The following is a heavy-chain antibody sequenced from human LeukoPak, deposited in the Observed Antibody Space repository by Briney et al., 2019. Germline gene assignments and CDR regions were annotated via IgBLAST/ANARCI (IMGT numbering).Heavy chain of an antibody. CDR1: EGSISGYY. CDR3: ARHTPGSFDFV. J-gene: IGHJ4*02. V-gene: IGHV4-59*08. D-gene: IGHD3-9*01. Sequence: SETLSLTCTVSEGSISGYYSSWIRQPPGKGLEWIGFIFSSGSTSYNPSLKSRVTISVDTSKNQVSLRLNSVTAADTAMYYSARHTPGSFDFVWGQGTLVTVSS. CDR2: IFSSGST.